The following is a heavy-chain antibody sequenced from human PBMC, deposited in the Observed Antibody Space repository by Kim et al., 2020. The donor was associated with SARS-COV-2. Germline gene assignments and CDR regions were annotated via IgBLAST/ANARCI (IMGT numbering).Heavy chain of an antibody. CDR1: GYTFTSYG. CDR2: ISAYNGNT. J-gene: IGHJ6*02. V-gene: IGHV1-18*01. CDR3: ARWEGGSSLFYYYYGMDV. D-gene: IGHD1-26*01. Sequence: ASVKVSCKASGYTFTSYGISWVRQAPGQGLEWMGWISAYNGNTNYAQKLQGRVTMTTDTSTSTAYMELRSLRSDDTAVYYCARWEGGSSLFYYYYGMDVWGQGTTVTVSS.